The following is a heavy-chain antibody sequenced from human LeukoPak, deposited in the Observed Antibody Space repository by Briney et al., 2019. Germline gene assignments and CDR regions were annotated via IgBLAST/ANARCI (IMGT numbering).Heavy chain of an antibody. Sequence: SQTLSLTCTVSGGSMTRGGYYWSWVRQHPGKGLEWIGFIYHSGTTFYNPSLEGRAAISVDTSQNQFSLKLTSLSAADTAVYYCARAVDYSNYFDYWGQGTLVTVSS. D-gene: IGHD4-11*01. CDR3: ARAVDYSNYFDY. J-gene: IGHJ4*02. V-gene: IGHV4-31*03. CDR1: GGSMTRGGYY. CDR2: IYHSGTT.